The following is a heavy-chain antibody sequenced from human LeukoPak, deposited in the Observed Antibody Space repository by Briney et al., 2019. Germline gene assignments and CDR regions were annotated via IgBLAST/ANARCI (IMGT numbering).Heavy chain of an antibody. CDR1: GYTFTSYD. V-gene: IGHV1-8*01. CDR2: MNPNSGNT. CDR3: ARQRRETEGYYYAMDV. D-gene: IGHD1-1*01. J-gene: IGHJ6*02. Sequence: ASVKVSCKASGYTFTSYDINWVRQATGQGLEWVGWMNPNSGNTGYARKFQGRVTMTRNTSISTAYMELSSLRSEDTAVYYCARQRRETEGYYYAMDVWGQGTTVTVSS.